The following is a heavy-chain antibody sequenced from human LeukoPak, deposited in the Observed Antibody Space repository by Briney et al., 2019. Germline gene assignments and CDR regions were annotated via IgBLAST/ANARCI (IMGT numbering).Heavy chain of an antibody. CDR3: ASAIVEVPAADHAFDI. D-gene: IGHD2-2*01. Sequence: GESLKISCKGSGFSFTSYWIAWVRQMPGKGLECMGIIYPTDSETRYSPPFQDQVTISADKSISTAYLQWNSLKASDTALYYCASAIVEVPAADHAFDIWGQGTMVIVSS. V-gene: IGHV5-51*01. CDR2: IYPTDSET. J-gene: IGHJ3*02. CDR1: GFSFTSYW.